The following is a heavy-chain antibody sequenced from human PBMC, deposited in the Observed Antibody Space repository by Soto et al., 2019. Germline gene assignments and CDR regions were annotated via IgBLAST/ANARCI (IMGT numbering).Heavy chain of an antibody. CDR2: ISYDGSNK. CDR1: GFTFSSYG. V-gene: IGHV3-30*18. J-gene: IGHJ4*02. Sequence: GGSVRLSCAASGFTFSSYGMHWVRQAPGKGLEWVAVISYDGSNKYYADSVKGRFTISRDNSKNTLYLQMNSLRAEDTAVYYCAKESSSGWYPVGYFDYWGQGTLVTVSS. D-gene: IGHD6-19*01. CDR3: AKESSSGWYPVGYFDY.